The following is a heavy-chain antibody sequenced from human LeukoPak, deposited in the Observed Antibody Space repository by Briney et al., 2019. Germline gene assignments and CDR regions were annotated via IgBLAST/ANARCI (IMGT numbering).Heavy chain of an antibody. J-gene: IGHJ5*02. D-gene: IGHD3/OR15-3a*01. CDR1: GGSISSSLYL. CDR2: NYYTGTT. Sequence: SETLSLTCTVSGGSISSSLYLWRWVRQSPAKNLERLGRNYYTGTTHNHPSLQIRVTISVDTAKTLFALNLSAVTAADTAVYYCARQEIGLRSFDHWGQGTLVTVSS. V-gene: IGHV4-39*01. CDR3: ARQEIGLRSFDH.